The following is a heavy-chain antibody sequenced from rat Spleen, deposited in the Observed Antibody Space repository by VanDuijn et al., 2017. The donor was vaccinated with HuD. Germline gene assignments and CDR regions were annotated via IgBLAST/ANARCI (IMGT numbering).Heavy chain of an antibody. CDR1: GFIFSHYG. J-gene: IGHJ1*01. CDR3: TAYSSYWYFDL. CDR2: LSYDGHTT. D-gene: IGHD1-2*01. V-gene: IGHV5-29*01. Sequence: EVQLVESGGGLVQPGRSLKLSCTASGFIFSHYGMAWVRQAPTKGLEWVATLSYDGHTTYYRDSVKGRFTISRDNAKSTLYLQMNSLRSEDTATYYCTAYSSYWYFDLWGPGTMVTVSS.